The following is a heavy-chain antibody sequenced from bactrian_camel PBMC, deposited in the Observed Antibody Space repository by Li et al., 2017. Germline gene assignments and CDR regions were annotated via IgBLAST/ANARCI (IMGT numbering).Heavy chain of an antibody. CDR3: VRDVDGVGGSFGD. J-gene: IGHJ6*01. Sequence: VQLVESGGGSVHAGGSLRLSCADSGFTVRTYPMRWVRQAPGKGLEWLATIDGADITYYSDSMKGRFTISRGNDKNMVYLQMDRLEPEDTAVYYCVRDVDGVGGSFGDWGQGTQVTVS. V-gene: IGHV3S40*01. CDR2: IDGADIT. CDR1: GFTVRTYP. D-gene: IGHD1*01.